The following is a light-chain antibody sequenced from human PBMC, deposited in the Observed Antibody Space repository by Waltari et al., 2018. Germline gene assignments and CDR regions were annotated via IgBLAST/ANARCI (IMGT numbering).Light chain of an antibody. CDR1: SSDVGFYNL. CDR3: CSYAGRNIWV. V-gene: IGLV2-23*02. CDR2: EVI. J-gene: IGLJ3*02. Sequence: QSALTQPASVSGSPGQSITISCTGTSSDVGFYNLVSWYQQHPDEAPKLMVYEVIERSSGVSNRFSGSKSGNTASLTISGLQAEDEADYYCCSYAGRNIWVFGGGTKLTVV.